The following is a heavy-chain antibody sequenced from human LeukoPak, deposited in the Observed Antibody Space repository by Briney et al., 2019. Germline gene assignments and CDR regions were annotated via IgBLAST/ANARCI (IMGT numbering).Heavy chain of an antibody. CDR1: GFTFSTYS. D-gene: IGHD1-1*01. V-gene: IGHV3-48*01. J-gene: IGHJ6*02. Sequence: GGSLRLSCAASGFTFSTYSMNWVRQAPGKGLEWVSYISSSSSTIYYADSVKGRFTISRDNAKNSLYLQMNSLRAEDTAVYYCARTGPKDYYYYGLDVWGQGTTVTVSS. CDR3: ARTGPKDYYYYGLDV. CDR2: ISSSSSTI.